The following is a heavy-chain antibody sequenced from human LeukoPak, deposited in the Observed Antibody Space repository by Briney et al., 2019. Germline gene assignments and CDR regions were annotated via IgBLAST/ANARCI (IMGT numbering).Heavy chain of an antibody. V-gene: IGHV3-30*02. Sequence: GGSLRLSCAASGFTFSSYGMHWVRQAPGKGLEWVAFIRYDGSNKYYADSVKGRFTIPRDNSKNTLYLQMNSLRAEDTAVYYCAKERCSGGSCYPSYFDYWGQGTLVTVSS. CDR1: GFTFSSYG. CDR2: IRYDGSNK. CDR3: AKERCSGGSCYPSYFDY. D-gene: IGHD2-15*01. J-gene: IGHJ4*02.